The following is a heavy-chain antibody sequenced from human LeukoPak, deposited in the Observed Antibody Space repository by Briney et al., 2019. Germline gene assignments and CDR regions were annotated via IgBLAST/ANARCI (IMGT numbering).Heavy chain of an antibody. CDR3: AKDMQRWELLASLDY. V-gene: IGHV3-9*01. J-gene: IGHJ4*02. CDR2: ISWNSGSI. Sequence: GGSLRLSCAASGFTFDDYAMNWVRQAPGKGLEWVSGISWNSGSIGYADSVKGRFTISRDNAKNSLYLQMNSPRAEDTALYYCAKDMQRWELLASLDYWGQGTLVTVSS. CDR1: GFTFDDYA. D-gene: IGHD1-26*01.